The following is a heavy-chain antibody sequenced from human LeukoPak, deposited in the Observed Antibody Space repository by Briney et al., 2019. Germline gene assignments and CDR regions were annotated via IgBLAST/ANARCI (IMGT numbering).Heavy chain of an antibody. CDR2: ISGSGGST. CDR3: AKEAKPPGNYYDSSGYYYDY. Sequence: PGGSLRLSCAASGFTFSSYAMGWVRQAPGKGLEWVSAISGSGGSTYYADSVKGRFTISRDNSKNTLYLQMNSLRAEDTAVYYCAKEAKPPGNYYDSSGYYYDYWGQGTLVTVSS. J-gene: IGHJ4*02. V-gene: IGHV3-23*01. D-gene: IGHD3-22*01. CDR1: GFTFSSYA.